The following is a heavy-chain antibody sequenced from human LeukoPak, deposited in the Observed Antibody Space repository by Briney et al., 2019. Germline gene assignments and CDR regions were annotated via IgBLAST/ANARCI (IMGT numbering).Heavy chain of an antibody. Sequence: GGSLRLSCAASGFTFSNAWMSWVRQAPGKGLEWVGRIKSKTDGGTTDYAAPVKGRFTISRDDSKTTLYLQMNSLRAEDTAVYYCAKMEGGSGPYYFDYWGQGTLVTVSS. CDR3: AKMEGGSGPYYFDY. J-gene: IGHJ4*02. CDR1: GFTFSNAW. CDR2: IKSKTDGGTT. D-gene: IGHD6-19*01. V-gene: IGHV3-15*01.